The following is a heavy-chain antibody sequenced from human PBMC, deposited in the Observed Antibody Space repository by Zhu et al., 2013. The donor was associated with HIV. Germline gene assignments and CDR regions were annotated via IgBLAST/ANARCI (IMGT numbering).Heavy chain of an antibody. CDR1: GGSFSGYY. D-gene: IGHD6-6*01. CDR3: ARGASIAARKPDF. J-gene: IGHJ4*02. CDR2: INHSGST. V-gene: IGHV4-34*01. Sequence: QVQLQQWGAGLLTPSETLSLTCAVYGGSFSGYYRSWIRQPPGKGLEWIGEINHSGSTNYNPSLKSRVTISVDTSKNQFSLKVSSVTAADTAVYYCARGASIAARKPDFWGQGTLVTVSS.